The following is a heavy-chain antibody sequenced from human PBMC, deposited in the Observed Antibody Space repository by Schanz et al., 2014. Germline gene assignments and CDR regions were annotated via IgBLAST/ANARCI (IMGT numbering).Heavy chain of an antibody. CDR1: GFTFSDYY. CDR3: AKGRGGTSSEGLDQYYGMDV. CDR2: ISNSGYTI. V-gene: IGHV3-11*04. Sequence: VHLVESGGGLVQPGGSLRLSCAASGFTFSDYYMNWIRQAPGKGLEWVSYISNSGYTIYYADSVKGRFTISRDNAKNSLYLQMNSLRGEDTAVYFCAKGRGGTSSEGLDQYYGMDVWGQGTTVTVSS. J-gene: IGHJ6*02. D-gene: IGHD6-6*01.